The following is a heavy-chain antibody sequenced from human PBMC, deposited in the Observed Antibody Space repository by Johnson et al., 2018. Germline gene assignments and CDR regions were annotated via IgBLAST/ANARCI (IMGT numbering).Heavy chain of an antibody. CDR3: AKDLAAAGTGYYYYGMDV. Sequence: VQLVESGGGLVKPGGSLRLSCAASGFTFSNAWMSWVRQAPGKGLEWVGRIKSKTDGGTTDYAAPVKGRFTISRDNSKNTLYLQMNSLRAEDTAVYYCAKDLAAAGTGYYYYGMDVWGQGTTVTVSS. V-gene: IGHV3-15*01. J-gene: IGHJ6*02. CDR2: IKSKTDGGTT. CDR1: GFTFSNAW. D-gene: IGHD6-13*01.